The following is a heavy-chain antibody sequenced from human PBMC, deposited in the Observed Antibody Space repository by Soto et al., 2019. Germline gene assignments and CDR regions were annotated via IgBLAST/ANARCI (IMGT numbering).Heavy chain of an antibody. CDR2: ISSSGSTI. CDR3: ARASKVVAATKGYFDY. Sequence: GGSLRLSCAASGFTFSDYYMSWIRQAPGKGLEWVSYISSSGSTIYYADSVKGRFTISRDNAKNSLYLQMNSLRAEDTAVYYCARASKVVAATKGYFDYWGQGTLVTVSS. J-gene: IGHJ4*02. V-gene: IGHV3-11*01. D-gene: IGHD2-15*01. CDR1: GFTFSDYY.